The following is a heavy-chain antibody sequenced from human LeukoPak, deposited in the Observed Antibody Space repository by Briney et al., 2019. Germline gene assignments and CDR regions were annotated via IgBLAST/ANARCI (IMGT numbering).Heavy chain of an antibody. CDR3: ARGRRIVVLPGRGYFDL. J-gene: IGHJ2*01. CDR1: GVSISSSNSY. D-gene: IGHD4/OR15-4a*01. V-gene: IGHV4-39*01. CDR2: IYYSGNT. Sequence: PSETLSLTCTVSGVSISSSNSYWGWIRQPPGKGLEWIGSIYYSGNTYYNASLKSQVSISIDTSKNQFSLKLSSVTAADTAMYYCARGRRIVVLPGRGYFDLWGRGTLVTVSS.